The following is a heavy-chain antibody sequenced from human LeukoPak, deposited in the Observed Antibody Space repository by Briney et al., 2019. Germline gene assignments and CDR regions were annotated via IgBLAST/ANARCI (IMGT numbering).Heavy chain of an antibody. CDR1: GFTFSNAW. V-gene: IGHV3-15*07. CDR3: IRYSMVRGVINDY. J-gene: IGHJ4*02. D-gene: IGHD3-10*01. CDR2: IKSKTDGGTT. Sequence: PGGSLRLSCAASGFTFSNAWMNWVRQAPGKGLEWVGRIKSKTDGGTTDYAAPVKGRFTISRDDSKNTLYLQMNSLKTEDTAVYYCIRYSMVRGVINDYWGQGTLVTVSS.